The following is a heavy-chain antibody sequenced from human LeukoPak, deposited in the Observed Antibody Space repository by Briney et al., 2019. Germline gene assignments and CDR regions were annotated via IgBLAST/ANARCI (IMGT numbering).Heavy chain of an antibody. D-gene: IGHD1-26*01. J-gene: IGHJ4*02. CDR1: GFTFSNFW. CDR3: VRDLGGRSGH. V-gene: IGHV3-7*01. Sequence: PGGSLRLSCAASGFTFSNFWMNWVRQAPGKGLEWVANIKQDGSVKHYVDSVKGRFTISRDNTKNSLYLQMNSLTAEDTAVYYCVRDLGGRSGHWGQGTLVTVSS. CDR2: IKQDGSVK.